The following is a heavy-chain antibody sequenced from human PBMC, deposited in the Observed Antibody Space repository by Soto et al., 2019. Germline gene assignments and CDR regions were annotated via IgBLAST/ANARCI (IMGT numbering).Heavy chain of an antibody. D-gene: IGHD6-19*01. CDR2: VHYTGNT. CDR3: AADSSGWYVPWDV. V-gene: IGHV4-59*08. Sequence: PSETLSLTCTVSGGSISSYYWSWIRQPPGKGLEWFGYVHYTGNTNYNPSLKSRVTISVDTSKNQFSLKLSSVTAADTAVYYCAADSSGWYVPWDVWGKGITVTVSS. J-gene: IGHJ6*04. CDR1: GGSISSYY.